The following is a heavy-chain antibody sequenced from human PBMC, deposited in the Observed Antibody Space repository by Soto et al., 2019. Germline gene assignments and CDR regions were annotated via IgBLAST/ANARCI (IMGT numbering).Heavy chain of an antibody. V-gene: IGHV4-59*02. Sequence: QMQLQESGPGLVKPSETLSLTCTVSGASVSTGYWSWIRQPPGKGLEWIGFMYFGGSFNYNPSLPSRVTISVETSKNQFSMKVTSVTAADTAVYYCASSYYDTTGFAVDPWGQGTLVTVSS. D-gene: IGHD3-22*01. CDR3: ASSYYDTTGFAVDP. CDR2: MYFGGSF. J-gene: IGHJ5*02. CDR1: GASVSTGY.